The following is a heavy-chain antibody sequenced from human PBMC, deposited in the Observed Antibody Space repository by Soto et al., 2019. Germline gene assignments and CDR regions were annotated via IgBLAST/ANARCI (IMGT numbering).Heavy chain of an antibody. CDR1: GDTLTNYA. J-gene: IGHJ2*01. CDR2: ISPIFGTP. Sequence: QVQVVQSGAEVKRPGSSVKVSCKASGDTLTNYAIQWVRQARGQGLEWLGRISPIFGTPNYAPKFQGRVTITADTSTRIVYMQLSSLRSEDTAIYYCSPYYYASSGYSLTYVDLWGRGTLVTVSS. V-gene: IGHV1-69*06. CDR3: SPYYYASSGYSLTYVDL. D-gene: IGHD3-22*01.